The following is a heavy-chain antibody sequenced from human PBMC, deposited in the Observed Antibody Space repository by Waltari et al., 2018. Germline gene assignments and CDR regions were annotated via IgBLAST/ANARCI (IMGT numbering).Heavy chain of an antibody. CDR3: AREYSSSWFSYYYYYMDV. CDR1: GGSFSGYY. Sequence: QVQLQQWGAGLLKPSETLSLTCAVYGGSFSGYYWSWIRQTPGKGLEWIGEINHSGSTNYNPSLKSRVTISVDTSKNQFSLKLSSVTAADTAVYYCAREYSSSWFSYYYYYMDVWGKGTTVTVSS. CDR2: INHSGST. V-gene: IGHV4-34*01. D-gene: IGHD6-13*01. J-gene: IGHJ6*03.